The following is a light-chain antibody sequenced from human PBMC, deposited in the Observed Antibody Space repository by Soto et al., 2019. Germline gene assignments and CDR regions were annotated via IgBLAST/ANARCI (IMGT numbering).Light chain of an antibody. J-gene: IGKJ5*01. CDR2: GAS. V-gene: IGKV3-20*01. CDR1: PTISSRY. CDR3: QQYGDSPRIT. Sequence: DIVLTQSPGTLSLSPGERATLSCRASPTISSRYLAWYQQKPGQARRFLIWGASNRAPGIPDRFSGRGSGTDFSLTISRLEPEDGAVYYCQQYGDSPRITFGQGTRLEIK.